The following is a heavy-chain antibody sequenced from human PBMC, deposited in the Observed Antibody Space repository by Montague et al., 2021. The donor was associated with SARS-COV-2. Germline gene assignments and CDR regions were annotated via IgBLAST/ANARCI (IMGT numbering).Heavy chain of an antibody. V-gene: IGHV3-74*01. D-gene: IGHD2-15*01. CDR2: VSSDGSIT. CDR1: GFTFSNYW. Sequence: SLRLSCAASGFTFSNYWMHWVRQAPGKGLAWVSHVSSDGSITNYADSVEGRFTISRDNAKNSLYLQMNSLRAEDTAVYYCARVPYCSGGSCYYYYYYMDVWGKGTTVTVSS. CDR3: ARVPYCSGGSCYYYYYYMDV. J-gene: IGHJ6*03.